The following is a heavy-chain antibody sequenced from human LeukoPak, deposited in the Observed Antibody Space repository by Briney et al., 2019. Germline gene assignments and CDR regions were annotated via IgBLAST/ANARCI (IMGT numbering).Heavy chain of an antibody. D-gene: IGHD1-26*01. CDR1: GGSITSYY. V-gene: IGHV4-59*12. CDR2: IYYSGST. CDR3: ARGVQWELLRAFDI. J-gene: IGHJ3*02. Sequence: SETLSLTCTVSGGSITSYYWSWIRQPPGKGLEWIGYIYYSGSTYYNPSLKSRVTISMDTSKNQFSLNLSSVTAADTAVYYFARGVQWELLRAFDIWGQGTMVTVSS.